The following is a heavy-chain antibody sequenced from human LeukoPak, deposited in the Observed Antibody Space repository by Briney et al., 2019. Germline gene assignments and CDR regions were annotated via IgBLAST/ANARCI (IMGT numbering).Heavy chain of an antibody. CDR3: ARDLNYYYGMDV. J-gene: IGHJ6*02. CDR1: GFTFSTYD. Sequence: GSLRLSFAASGFTFSTYDMNWVRQAPGKGLEWVSHISTTGATVYYADAVKGRFTVSRDNAKKSLYLQMNSLRAEDTAVHYCARDLNYYYGMDVWGQGTTVTVSS. CDR2: ISTTGATV. V-gene: IGHV3-48*03.